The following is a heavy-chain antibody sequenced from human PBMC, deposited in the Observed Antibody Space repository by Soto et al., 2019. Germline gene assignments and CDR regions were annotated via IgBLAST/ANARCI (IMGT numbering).Heavy chain of an antibody. V-gene: IGHV1-8*01. J-gene: IGHJ6*02. CDR3: ARWPDGYYYYGMDV. Sequence: ASVKVSCKASGYTFTSYDINWVRQATGQGLEWMGWMNPNSGNTGYAQKFQGRVTMTRNTTISTAYMELSSLRSEDTAVYYCARWPDGYYYYGMDVWGQGTTVTVSS. CDR2: MNPNSGNT. CDR1: GYTFTSYD.